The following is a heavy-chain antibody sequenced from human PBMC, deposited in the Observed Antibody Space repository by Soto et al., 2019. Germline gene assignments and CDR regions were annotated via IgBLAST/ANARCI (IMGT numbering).Heavy chain of an antibody. CDR2: ISSTSRYI. CDR3: ARRSGYAFDI. J-gene: IGHJ3*02. D-gene: IGHD6-19*01. Sequence: EVQLVESGGGLVKPGASLRLSCAACGFTFSTYSMNWVRQAPGKGLEWVSSISSTSRYIYYADSVKGRFTISRDNAENSLYLQMNSLRAEDTSVYYCARRSGYAFDIWGQGTMVTVSS. CDR1: GFTFSTYS. V-gene: IGHV3-21*01.